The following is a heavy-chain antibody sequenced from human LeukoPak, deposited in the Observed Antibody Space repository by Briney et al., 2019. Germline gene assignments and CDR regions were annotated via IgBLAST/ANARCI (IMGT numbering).Heavy chain of an antibody. J-gene: IGHJ4*02. D-gene: IGHD6-19*01. CDR1: GFTFSSYA. CDR2: ISGSGGST. V-gene: IGHV3-23*01. Sequence: GGSLRLSCAASGFTFSSYAMSWVRQAPGKGLEWVSAISGSGGSTYYADSVKGRFTISRDNSKNTLYLQMNSLRAEDTAVYYYAKDPEVSSGWYLDYWGQGTLVTVSS. CDR3: AKDPEVSSGWYLDY.